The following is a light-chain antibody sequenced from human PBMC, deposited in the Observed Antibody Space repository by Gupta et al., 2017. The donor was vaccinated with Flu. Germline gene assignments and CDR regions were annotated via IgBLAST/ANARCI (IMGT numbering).Light chain of an antibody. J-gene: IGKJ1*01. CDR2: AAS. CDR1: QRISTY. CDR3: QQRDSTPST. Sequence: PFSLSAAVEDRVTITCRASQRISTYLNWYQQRPGKAPKLLIYAASWVQSGVPSRFSGSGSGTDFTLTISRRHPEDFATYYCQQRDSTPSTFGQGTKVEI. V-gene: IGKV1-39*01.